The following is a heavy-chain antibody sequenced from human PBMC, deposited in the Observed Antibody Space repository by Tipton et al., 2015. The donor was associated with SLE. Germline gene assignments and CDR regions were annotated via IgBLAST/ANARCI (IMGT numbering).Heavy chain of an antibody. J-gene: IGHJ2*01. Sequence: TLSLTCTVSGGSISSGGYYWSWIRQHPGKGLEWIGYIYYSGSTYYNPSLKSRVTISVDTPKNQFSLKLSSVTAADTAVYYCARGHGDYWYFDLWGRGTLVTVSS. CDR1: GGSISSGGYY. CDR2: IYYSGST. CDR3: ARGHGDYWYFDL. V-gene: IGHV4-31*03. D-gene: IGHD4-17*01.